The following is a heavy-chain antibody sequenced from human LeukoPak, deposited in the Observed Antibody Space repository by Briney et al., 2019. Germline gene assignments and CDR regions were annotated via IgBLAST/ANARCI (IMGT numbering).Heavy chain of an antibody. CDR1: GYSFTGYD. V-gene: IGHV1-8*01. D-gene: IGHD1-26*01. CDR3: ARPTGRPSNYYSMDV. Sequence: ASVKVSCKASGYSFTGYDINWVRQATGQGLEWMGWMNPNNGNTGYAQRFQGRVTMTRDTATSTAYMELSSLKFEDTAVYCCARPTGRPSNYYSMDVWGKGTTVAVSS. J-gene: IGHJ6*03. CDR2: MNPNNGNT.